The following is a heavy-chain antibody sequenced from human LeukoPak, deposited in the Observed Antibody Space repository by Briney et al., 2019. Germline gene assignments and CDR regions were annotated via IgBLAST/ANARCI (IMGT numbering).Heavy chain of an antibody. CDR2: IKSKTDGGTT. CDR3: TTDSRWLRLFDY. Sequence: PGGSLRLSCAASGFTFSSYAMSWVRQAPGKGLEWVGRIKSKTDGGTTDYAAPVKGRFTISRDDSKNTLYLQMNSPKTEDTAVYYCTTDSRWLRLFDYWGQGTLVTVSS. V-gene: IGHV3-15*01. CDR1: GFTFSSYA. J-gene: IGHJ4*02. D-gene: IGHD5-12*01.